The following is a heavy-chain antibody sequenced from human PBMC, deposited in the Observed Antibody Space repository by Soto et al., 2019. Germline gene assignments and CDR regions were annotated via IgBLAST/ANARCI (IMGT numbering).Heavy chain of an antibody. CDR3: ARNPNFDY. V-gene: IGHV4-59*08. CDR1: GGSISSYY. J-gene: IGHJ4*02. CDR2: IYYSGST. Sequence: SETLSLTCTVSGGSISSYYWSWIRQPPGKGLEWIGYIYYSGSTNYNPSLKSRVTISVDTSKNQFSLKLSSVTAADTAVYYCARNPNFDYWGQGTLVTVSS.